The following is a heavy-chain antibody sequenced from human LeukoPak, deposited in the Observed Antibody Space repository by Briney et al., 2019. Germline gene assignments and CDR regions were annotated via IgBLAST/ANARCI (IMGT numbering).Heavy chain of an antibody. CDR3: ARPLMPGGYFDL. CDR1: GFTFSSYS. J-gene: IGHJ2*01. Sequence: PGGSLRLSCAASGFTFSSYSMNCVRQAPGKGLEWVSSISSSSTYIYYADSVKGRFTISRDNAKNSLYLQMNSLRAEDTAVYYCARPLMPGGYFDLWGRGTLVTVSA. CDR2: ISSSSTYI. D-gene: IGHD2-15*01. V-gene: IGHV3-21*01.